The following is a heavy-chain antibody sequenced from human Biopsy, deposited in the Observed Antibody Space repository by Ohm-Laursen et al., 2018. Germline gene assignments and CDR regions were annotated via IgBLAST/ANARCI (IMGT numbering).Heavy chain of an antibody. Sequence: GTLSLTCAVCGESFNGYYWSWIRQTPGKGLEWIGEISLSGSTNYNPSLESRVTISVDTSKNHFSLNLTSVTAADTAVYYCARGPSGVATIGRGQGTLVTVSS. CDR2: ISLSGST. J-gene: IGHJ4*02. D-gene: IGHD5-24*01. CDR1: GESFNGYY. V-gene: IGHV4-34*01. CDR3: ARGPSGVATIG.